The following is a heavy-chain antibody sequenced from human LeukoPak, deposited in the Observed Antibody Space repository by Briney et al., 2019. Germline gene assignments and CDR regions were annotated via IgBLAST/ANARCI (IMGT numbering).Heavy chain of an antibody. J-gene: IGHJ6*02. D-gene: IGHD6-19*01. V-gene: IGHV1-8*01. CDR1: GYTFTSYG. CDR3: ARVGYSSGWFDYYYGMDV. CDR2: MNPNSGNT. Sequence: ASVKVSCKASGYTFTSYGINWVRQATGQGLEWMGWMNPNSGNTGYAQKFQGRVTMTRNTSISTAYMELSSLRSEDTAVYYCARVGYSSGWFDYYYGMDVWGQGTTVTVSS.